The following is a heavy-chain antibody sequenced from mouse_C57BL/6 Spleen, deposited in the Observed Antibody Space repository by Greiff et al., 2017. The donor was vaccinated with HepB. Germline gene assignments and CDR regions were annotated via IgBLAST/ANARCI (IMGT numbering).Heavy chain of an antibody. J-gene: IGHJ3*01. V-gene: IGHV1-80*01. CDR1: GYAFSSYW. CDR3: ARGGDYDSFAY. Sequence: VKLLESGAELVKPGASVKISCKASGYAFSSYWMNWVKQRPGKGLEWIGQIYPGDGDTNYNGKFKGKATLTADKSSSTAYMQLSSLTSEDSAVYFCARGGDYDSFAYWGQGTLVTVSA. CDR2: IYPGDGDT. D-gene: IGHD2-4*01.